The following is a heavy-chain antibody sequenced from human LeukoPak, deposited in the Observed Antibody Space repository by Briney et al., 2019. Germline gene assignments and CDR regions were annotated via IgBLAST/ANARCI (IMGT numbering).Heavy chain of an antibody. CDR1: GFTFSSYA. CDR3: AKARGLLRYLD. V-gene: IGHV3-23*01. CDR2: MSGTSGST. Sequence: SGGSLRLSCAASGFTFSSYAMSWVRQAPGKGLEWVSAMSGTSGSTYYADSAKGRFTISRDNSKNTLYLQMNSLRVEDTAVYYCAKARGLLRYLDWGQGTLVTVSS. D-gene: IGHD3-9*01. J-gene: IGHJ4*02.